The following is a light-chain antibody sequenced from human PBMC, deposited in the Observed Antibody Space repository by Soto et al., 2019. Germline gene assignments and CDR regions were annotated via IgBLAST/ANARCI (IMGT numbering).Light chain of an antibody. Sequence: EIVLTQSPGTLSLSPCERATLSFSASQSVSSSYLAWYPQKPGQAPRLLIYGASSRATGIPDRFSGSGSGTDFTLTISRLEPEDFAVYYCQQYGSSRWTFGQGTKVDIK. J-gene: IGKJ1*01. V-gene: IGKV3-20*01. CDR1: QSVSSSY. CDR3: QQYGSSRWT. CDR2: GAS.